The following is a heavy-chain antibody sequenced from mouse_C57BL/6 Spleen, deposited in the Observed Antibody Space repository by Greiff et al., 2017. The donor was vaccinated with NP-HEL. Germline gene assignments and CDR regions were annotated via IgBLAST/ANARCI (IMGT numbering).Heavy chain of an antibody. Sequence: VQLQQSGAELVRPGASVKLSCTASGFNIKDDYMHWVKQRPEQGLEWIGWIDPENGDTEYASKFQGKATITADTSSNTAYLQLSSLTSEDTAVYYCTTWRGSSGYGYWGQGTTLTVSS. CDR2: IDPENGDT. V-gene: IGHV14-4*01. CDR1: GFNIKDDY. J-gene: IGHJ2*01. D-gene: IGHD3-2*02. CDR3: TTWRGSSGYGY.